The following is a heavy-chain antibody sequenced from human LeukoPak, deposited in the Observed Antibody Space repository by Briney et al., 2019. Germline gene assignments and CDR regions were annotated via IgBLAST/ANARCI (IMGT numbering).Heavy chain of an antibody. CDR1: GFTFSSYW. V-gene: IGHV3-7*01. J-gene: IGHJ3*02. CDR2: IKQDGSEK. Sequence: PGGSLRLSCAASGFTFSSYWMSWVRQAPGKGLEWVANIKQDGSEKYYVDSVKGRFTISRDNSKNTLYLQMGSLRAEDMAVYYCASGEGYSSSWYVGAFDIWGQGTMVTVSS. D-gene: IGHD6-13*01. CDR3: ASGEGYSSSWYVGAFDI.